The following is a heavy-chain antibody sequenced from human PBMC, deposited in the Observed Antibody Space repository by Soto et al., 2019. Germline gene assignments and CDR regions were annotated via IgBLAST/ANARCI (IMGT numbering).Heavy chain of an antibody. CDR1: GFTFSSYS. J-gene: IGHJ4*02. CDR2: ISSSSSYI. V-gene: IGHV3-21*01. Sequence: PGGSLRLSCAASGFTFSSYSMNWVRQAPGKGLEWVSSISSSSSYIYYADSAKGRFTISRDNAKNSLYLQMNSLRAEDTAVYYCARVGYSYGYNDYCGQGTLVPVSS. CDR3: ARVGYSYGYNDY. D-gene: IGHD5-18*01.